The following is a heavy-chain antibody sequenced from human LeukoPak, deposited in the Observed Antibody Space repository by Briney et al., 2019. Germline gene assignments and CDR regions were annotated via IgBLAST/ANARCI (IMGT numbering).Heavy chain of an antibody. V-gene: IGHV1-18*01. D-gene: IGHD6-19*01. CDR1: GYTFTSYG. CDR3: ARAAISSGWYYYYGMDV. Sequence: ASVKISCKASGYTFTSYGISWVRQAPGQGLEWMGWISAYNGNTNYAQKLQGRVTMTTDTSTSTAYMELRSLRSDDTAVYYCARAAISSGWYYYYGMDVWGQGTTVTVSS. CDR2: ISAYNGNT. J-gene: IGHJ6*02.